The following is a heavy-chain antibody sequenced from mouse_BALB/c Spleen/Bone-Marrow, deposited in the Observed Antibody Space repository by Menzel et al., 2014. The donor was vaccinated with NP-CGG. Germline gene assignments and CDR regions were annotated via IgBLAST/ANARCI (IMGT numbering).Heavy chain of an antibody. V-gene: IGHV4-1*02. CDR3: ARPTLLRYFDV. J-gene: IGHJ1*01. Sequence: DVQLQESGGGLVQPGGSLKLSCAASGFDFSRYWMSWVRQAPGKGLEWIGEINPDSSTINYTPSLKDKFIISRDNAKNTLYLQMSKVRSEDAALYYCARPTLLRYFDVWGAGTTVTVSS. CDR1: GFDFSRYW. D-gene: IGHD1-2*01. CDR2: INPDSSTI.